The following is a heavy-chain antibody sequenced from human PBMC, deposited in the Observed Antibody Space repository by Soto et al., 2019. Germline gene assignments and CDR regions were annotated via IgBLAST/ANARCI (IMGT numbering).Heavy chain of an antibody. CDR3: ASFLRPDIVVVTAIGNC. Sequence: GGSLRLSCAASGFTFKNYAMSWVRQAPGKGLEWVSTISGSGGDAYYADSVKGRLTISRDNSRNTLYLQMNSLRAEDTAIYYCASFLRPDIVVVTAIGNCWGQGTLVTVSS. D-gene: IGHD2-21*02. CDR1: GFTFKNYA. J-gene: IGHJ4*02. V-gene: IGHV3-23*01. CDR2: ISGSGGDA.